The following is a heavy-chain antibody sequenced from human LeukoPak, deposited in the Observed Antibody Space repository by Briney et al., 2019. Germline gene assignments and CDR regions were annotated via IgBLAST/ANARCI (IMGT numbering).Heavy chain of an antibody. V-gene: IGHV3-15*01. CDR3: TTGAGDGGSYGIDY. J-gene: IGHJ4*02. CDR2: IKRKTDGGTA. Sequence: GGSLRLSCAASGFTFNNAWMSWARQAPGKGLEWVGRIKRKTDGGTADYAAPVKGRFIISRDDSKNTLYLQMNSLKTEDTAVYYCTTGAGDGGSYGIDYWGQGTLVTVSS. CDR1: GFTFNNAW. D-gene: IGHD1-26*01.